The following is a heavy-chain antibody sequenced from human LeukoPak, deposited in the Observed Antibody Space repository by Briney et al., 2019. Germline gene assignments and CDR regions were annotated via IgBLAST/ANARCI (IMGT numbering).Heavy chain of an antibody. V-gene: IGHV4-39*01. D-gene: IGHD5-24*01. CDR2: IYYSGST. Sequence: SETLSLTCTVSSGSINSGRYYWSWIRQPAGKGLEWIGSIYYSGSTYYNPSLKSRVTISVDTSKNQFSLKLSSVTAADTAMYYCATHNVEMATIRYFDYWGQGTLVTVSS. CDR3: ATHNVEMATIRYFDY. CDR1: SGSINSGRYY. J-gene: IGHJ4*02.